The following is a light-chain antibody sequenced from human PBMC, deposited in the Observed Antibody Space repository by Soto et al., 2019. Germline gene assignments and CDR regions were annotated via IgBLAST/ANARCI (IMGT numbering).Light chain of an antibody. Sequence: QSALTQPASVSGSPGQSITISCTGTHSDIGHYNYVSWYQHVPGKAPKLLIYDVGSRPSGVSSRFSGSKSGNTASLAISGLQPEDEADYYCNSYREDHPRFYVFGTGTKVTVL. V-gene: IGLV2-14*03. J-gene: IGLJ1*01. CDR3: NSYREDHPRFYV. CDR2: DVG. CDR1: HSDIGHYNY.